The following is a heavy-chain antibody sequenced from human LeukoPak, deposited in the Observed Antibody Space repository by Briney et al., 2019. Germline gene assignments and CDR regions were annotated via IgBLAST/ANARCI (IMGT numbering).Heavy chain of an antibody. D-gene: IGHD2-15*01. CDR1: GGTFSSYA. Sequence: SVKVSCKSSGGTFSSYAISWVRQAPGQGLEWMGGIIPIFGTANYAQKFQGRVTITTDESTSTAYMELSSLRSEDTAVYYCASTPCSGGSCHGNYYYYMDVWGKGTTVTVSS. J-gene: IGHJ6*03. CDR2: IIPIFGTA. CDR3: ASTPCSGGSCHGNYYYYMDV. V-gene: IGHV1-69*05.